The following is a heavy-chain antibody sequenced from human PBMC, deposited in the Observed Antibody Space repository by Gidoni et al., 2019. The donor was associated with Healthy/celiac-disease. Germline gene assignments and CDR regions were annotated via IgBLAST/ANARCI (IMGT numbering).Heavy chain of an antibody. D-gene: IGHD2-2*01. J-gene: IGHJ5*02. CDR2: MNPNRGNT. CDR1: GSPFTSYD. Sequence: QVQLLQSGAEVKTPGASVKASCTPSGSPFTSYDIHWVRQATGQGLEWMGWMNPNRGNTGYAQKVQGRVTMTRNTAISTAYMELRSLRSEDTAVYDCARVSCSSTSCRMFWFDPWGQGTLVTVSS. CDR3: ARVSCSSTSCRMFWFDP. V-gene: IGHV1-8*01.